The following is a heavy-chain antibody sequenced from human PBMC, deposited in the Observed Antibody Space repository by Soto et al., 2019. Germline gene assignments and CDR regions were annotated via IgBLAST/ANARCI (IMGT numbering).Heavy chain of an antibody. CDR1: GDSISSNDNY. D-gene: IGHD4-4*01. CDR2: IYYTGSAN. Sequence: SETLSLTCTVSGDSISSNDNYWGWIRQPPGKGLEWIGDIYYTGSANYYTPSLRSRVTISVDTSKDQFSLKVTSVTAADTAVYYCARRPRGNPFDVWGQGTVVTVSS. V-gene: IGHV4-39*01. J-gene: IGHJ3*01. CDR3: ARRPRGNPFDV.